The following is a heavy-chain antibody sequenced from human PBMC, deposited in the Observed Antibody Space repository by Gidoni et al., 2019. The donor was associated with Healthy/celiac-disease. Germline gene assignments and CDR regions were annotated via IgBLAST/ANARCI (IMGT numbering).Heavy chain of an antibody. CDR3: ATLGGVRGARGGMDV. Sequence: QVQLVQSGAEVKKPGASVKVSCKASGYTFPSYYMHWVRQAPGQGLEWMGIINPSGGSTSYAQKFQGRVTMTRDTSTSTVYMELSSLRSEDTAVYYCATLGGVRGARGGMDVWGQGTTVTVSS. CDR2: INPSGGST. V-gene: IGHV1-46*03. CDR1: GYTFPSYY. D-gene: IGHD3-10*01. J-gene: IGHJ6*02.